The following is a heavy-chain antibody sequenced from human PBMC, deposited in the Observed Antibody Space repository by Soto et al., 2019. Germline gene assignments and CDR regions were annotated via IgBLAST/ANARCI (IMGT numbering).Heavy chain of an antibody. CDR3: ARGGPPAAPYYYYSGMDV. V-gene: IGHV4-61*03. CDR2: IYSSGTT. Sequence: SETLSLTCTVSGATVSRGDYFWTWIRQPPGKGLEWIGYIYSSGTTNYNPALKSRVTISLDTSRSYFSLKLTSVTAADSAVYYCARGGPPAAPYYYYSGMDVWGQGTTVTVSS. CDR1: GATVSRGDYF. J-gene: IGHJ6*02. D-gene: IGHD2-2*01.